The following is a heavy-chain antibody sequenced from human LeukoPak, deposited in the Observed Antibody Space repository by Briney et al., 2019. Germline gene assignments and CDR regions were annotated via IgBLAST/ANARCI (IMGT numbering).Heavy chain of an antibody. CDR1: GCTFSSYW. D-gene: IGHD3-22*01. V-gene: IGHV3-7*01. Sequence: GGSLRLSCAASGCTFSSYWMSWVRQAPGKGLEWVANIKQDGSEKYYVDSVKGRFTISRDNAKNSLYLQMNSLRAEDTAVYYCARDSHYYDSSGFPSHFDYWGQGTLVTVSS. J-gene: IGHJ4*02. CDR2: IKQDGSEK. CDR3: ARDSHYYDSSGFPSHFDY.